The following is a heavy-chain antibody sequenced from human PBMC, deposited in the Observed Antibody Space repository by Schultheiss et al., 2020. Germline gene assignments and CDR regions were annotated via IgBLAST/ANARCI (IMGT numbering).Heavy chain of an antibody. CDR3: AARRETFTVRYFFDD. Sequence: GGSLRLSCAASGFTFSSYAMSWVRQAPGKGLEWVSSITSSHTYIYYADSVKGRFTISRDNARKSLYLQMNSLRDEDTAVYYCAARRETFTVRYFFDDWGQGTLVTVSS. D-gene: IGHD4-17*01. J-gene: IGHJ4*02. CDR1: GFTFSSYA. V-gene: IGHV3-21*01. CDR2: ITSSHTYI.